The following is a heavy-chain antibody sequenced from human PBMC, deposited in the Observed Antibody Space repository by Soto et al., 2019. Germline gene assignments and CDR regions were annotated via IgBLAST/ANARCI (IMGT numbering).Heavy chain of an antibody. CDR3: VINDKYNDNGLDY. J-gene: IGHJ4*02. CDR1: GITFSNHG. V-gene: IGHV3-33*01. Sequence: QVQLVESGGGVVQPGRTLRLSCAASGITFSNHGMHWVRQAPGKGLEWVAVIPHDGSYQNDADSVKDRFTITRDNSNKMLYLQMNSLRDAAKAVYYCVINDKYNDNGLDYCGQGILVTVSS. D-gene: IGHD3-22*01. CDR2: IPHDGSYQ.